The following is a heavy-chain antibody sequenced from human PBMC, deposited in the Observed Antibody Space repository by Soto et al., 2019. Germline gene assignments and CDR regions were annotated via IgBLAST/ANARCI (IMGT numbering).Heavy chain of an antibody. V-gene: IGHV1-3*01. CDR2: INAGNGNT. CDR1: GYTFTSYA. CDR3: ARSLSVSITMIVVVNSNWFDP. D-gene: IGHD3-22*01. J-gene: IGHJ5*02. Sequence: ASVKVSCKASGYTFTSYAMHWVRQAPGQRLEWMGWINAGNGNTKYSQKFQGRVTITRDTSASTAYMELSSLRSEDTAVYYCARSLSVSITMIVVVNSNWFDPWGQGTLVTVSS.